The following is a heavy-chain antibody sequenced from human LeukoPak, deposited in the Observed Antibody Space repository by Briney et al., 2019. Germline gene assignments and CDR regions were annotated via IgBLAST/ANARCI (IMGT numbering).Heavy chain of an antibody. Sequence: SETLSLTCAVSGGSFSGHYWNWIRQPPGKGLEWIGEINHGGSTNYNPSLKSRVTISVDTSQNQFSLRLSSVTAADTAVYYCARGRYVTTRGGAAAGFLDYWGQGTLVTVSS. CDR3: ARGRYVTTRGGAAAGFLDY. J-gene: IGHJ4*02. V-gene: IGHV4-34*01. CDR2: INHGGST. D-gene: IGHD6-13*01. CDR1: GGSFSGHY.